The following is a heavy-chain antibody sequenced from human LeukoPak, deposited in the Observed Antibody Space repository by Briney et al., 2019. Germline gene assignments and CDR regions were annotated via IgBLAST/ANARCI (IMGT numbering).Heavy chain of an antibody. CDR2: ISSDGNNK. Sequence: GRSLRLSCAASGFTFSSFTMHWVRQAPGKGLEWVALISSDGNNKYYADSVKGRFTISRDNSKNTLYLQMKSLRAEDTAVYYCAREFYYDTSGYYGHWGQGTLDTIS. V-gene: IGHV3-30-3*01. J-gene: IGHJ4*02. D-gene: IGHD3-22*01. CDR1: GFTFSSFT. CDR3: AREFYYDTSGYYGH.